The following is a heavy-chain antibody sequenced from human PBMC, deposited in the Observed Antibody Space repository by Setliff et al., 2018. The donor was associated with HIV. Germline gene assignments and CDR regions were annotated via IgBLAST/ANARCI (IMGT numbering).Heavy chain of an antibody. Sequence: GASVKVSCKASGYTFSRYAMHWVRQAPGQRLEWMGWINAGNGNTKYSQKFQGRVSIARDTSASTAYMELSSLRSEDTAVYYCASGRGDGYNYFAFDIWGQGTVVTVS. D-gene: IGHD5-12*01. V-gene: IGHV1-3*01. CDR2: INAGNGNT. CDR3: ASGRGDGYNYFAFDI. CDR1: GYTFSRYA. J-gene: IGHJ3*02.